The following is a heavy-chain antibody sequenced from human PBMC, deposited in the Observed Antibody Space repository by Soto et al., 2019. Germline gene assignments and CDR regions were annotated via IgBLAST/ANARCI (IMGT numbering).Heavy chain of an antibody. J-gene: IGHJ5*02. Sequence: PGGSLRLSCAASGLTFSSYAMTWVRQAPGKGLEWFSAISGSGDSTYYADSVKGRFTISRDKSKNTLYLQMNSLRAEDTAVYYCAKDVSGSSSSDPWGQGTLVTVSS. V-gene: IGHV3-23*01. CDR3: AKDVSGSSSSDP. CDR1: GLTFSSYA. CDR2: ISGSGDST. D-gene: IGHD1-26*01.